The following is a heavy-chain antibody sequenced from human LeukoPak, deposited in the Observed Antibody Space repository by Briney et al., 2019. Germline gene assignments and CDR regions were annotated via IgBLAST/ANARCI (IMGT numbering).Heavy chain of an antibody. D-gene: IGHD2-15*01. Sequence: PGGSLRLSCAASGFTFNHFWMSWIRQAPGKGLEWVAYIKKTGSETYYVDSVKGRFTITRDNTRNSLFLQMYSLRAEDTAVYFCAREDGYCSGGNCYPYFDSWGQGTLVTVSA. CDR2: IKKTGSET. CDR3: AREDGYCSGGNCYPYFDS. J-gene: IGHJ4*02. CDR1: GFTFNHFW. V-gene: IGHV3-7*01.